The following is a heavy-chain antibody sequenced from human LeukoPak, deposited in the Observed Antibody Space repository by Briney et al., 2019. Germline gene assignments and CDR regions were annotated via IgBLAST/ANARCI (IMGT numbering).Heavy chain of an antibody. Sequence: GESLKISCKGSGYSFTSYWIGWVRQMPGKGLEWMGIIYPGDSDTRYSPSFQGQVTISADKSISTAYLQWSSLKASDTAMYYCARPTYCGGDCHSGGAFDIWGQGTMVTVSS. D-gene: IGHD2-21*01. CDR1: GYSFTSYW. J-gene: IGHJ3*02. V-gene: IGHV5-51*01. CDR3: ARPTYCGGDCHSGGAFDI. CDR2: IYPGDSDT.